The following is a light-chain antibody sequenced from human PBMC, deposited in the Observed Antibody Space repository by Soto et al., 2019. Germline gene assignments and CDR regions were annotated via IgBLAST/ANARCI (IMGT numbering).Light chain of an antibody. CDR1: RSNVGNNA. CDR3: TVWDDSLNGVV. CDR2: YDD. V-gene: IGLV1-36*01. J-gene: IGLJ3*02. Sequence: QSALTQPPSVSEAPRQRVTISCSGSRSNVGNNAVNWYQQLPGKAPKLLIYYDDLLPSGVSDRFSGSKSGTSASLAISGLQSEDEADYSCTVWDDSLNGVVFGGGTKLTVL.